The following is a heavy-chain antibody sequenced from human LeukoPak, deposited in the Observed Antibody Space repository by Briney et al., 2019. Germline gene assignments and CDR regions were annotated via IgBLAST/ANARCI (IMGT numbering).Heavy chain of an antibody. Sequence: GGSLRLSCAASGFTFSSYGMHWVRQAPGKGLEWVAVISYDGSNKYYADSVKGRFTISRDNSKNTLYLQMNSLRAEDTAVYYCAKDQTERAFDIWGQGTMVTVSS. V-gene: IGHV3-30*18. CDR1: GFTFSSYG. D-gene: IGHD1-1*01. CDR2: ISYDGSNK. J-gene: IGHJ3*02. CDR3: AKDQTERAFDI.